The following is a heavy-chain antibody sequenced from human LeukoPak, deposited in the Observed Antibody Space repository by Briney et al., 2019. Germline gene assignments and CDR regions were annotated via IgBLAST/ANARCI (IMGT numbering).Heavy chain of an antibody. CDR1: GGSISSSSYY. Sequence: PSETLSLTCTVSGGSISSSSYYWGWIRQPPGKGLEWIGSIYYSGSTYYNPSLKSRVTISVDTSKNQFSLKLSSVTAADTAVYYCARASSGYWGGLVSGAFDIWGQGTMVTVSS. V-gene: IGHV4-39*07. D-gene: IGHD3-22*01. CDR3: ARASSGYWGGLVSGAFDI. J-gene: IGHJ3*02. CDR2: IYYSGST.